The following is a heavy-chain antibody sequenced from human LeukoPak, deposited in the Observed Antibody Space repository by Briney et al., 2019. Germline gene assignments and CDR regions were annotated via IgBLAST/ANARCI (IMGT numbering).Heavy chain of an antibody. CDR1: GFTFSTNS. J-gene: IGHJ6*02. V-gene: IGHV3-48*04. D-gene: IGHD5-18*01. CDR3: ARGRGYSYGPNYYYYGMDV. CDR2: ISSTGGTI. Sequence: GGSLRLSCAASGFTFSTNSMNWVRQAPGKGLEWVSYISSTGGTIYYADSVKGRFTISRDNAKNSLYLQMNSLRAEDTAVYYCARGRGYSYGPNYYYYGMDVWGQGTTVTVSS.